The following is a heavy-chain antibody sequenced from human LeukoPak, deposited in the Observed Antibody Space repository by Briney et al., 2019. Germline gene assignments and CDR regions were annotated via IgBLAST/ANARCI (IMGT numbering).Heavy chain of an antibody. D-gene: IGHD6-13*01. V-gene: IGHV4-4*02. CDR3: ARTPTGIAAPPFDY. J-gene: IGHJ4*02. CDR1: GGSISSSNW. Sequence: PSGTLSLTCTVPGGSISSSNWWSWVCQPPGKGLEWIGEIYHSGSTNYNPSLKSQVTISVDKSKNQFSLRLSSVTAADTAVYYCARTPTGIAAPPFDYWGQGTLVTVSS. CDR2: IYHSGST.